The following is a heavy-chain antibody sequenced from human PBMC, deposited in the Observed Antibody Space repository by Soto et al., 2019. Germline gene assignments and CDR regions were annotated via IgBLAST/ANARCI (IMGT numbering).Heavy chain of an antibody. CDR2: ISGSGSST. CDR1: GFTFGTDA. J-gene: IGHJ6*03. D-gene: IGHD3-3*01. CDR3: AKITHYDFWSGYSRHMDV. V-gene: IGHV3-23*01. Sequence: GGSLRLSCAASGFTFGTDAMSWVRQAPGKGLEWVSGISGSGSSTYYADSVKGRFTISRDNSKNTLYLQMNSLRAEDTAVYYCAKITHYDFWSGYSRHMDVWGKGTTVTVSS.